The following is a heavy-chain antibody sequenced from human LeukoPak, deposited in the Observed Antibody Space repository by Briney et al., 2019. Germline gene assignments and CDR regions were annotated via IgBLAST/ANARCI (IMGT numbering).Heavy chain of an antibody. CDR2: ISDDGSNK. Sequence: GGSLRLSCAASGFTFSSYAMHWVRQAPGKGLEWVAVISDDGSNKYYADSVKGRFTISRDNSKNTLYLQMNSLRAEDTAVYYCARDLYYYGSGSYYTTGYWGQGTLVTVSS. J-gene: IGHJ4*02. CDR3: ARDLYYYGSGSYYTTGY. V-gene: IGHV3-30-3*01. D-gene: IGHD3-10*01. CDR1: GFTFSSYA.